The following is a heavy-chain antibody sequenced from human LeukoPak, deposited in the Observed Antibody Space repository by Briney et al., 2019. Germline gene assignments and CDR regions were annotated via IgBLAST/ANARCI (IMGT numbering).Heavy chain of an antibody. J-gene: IGHJ6*02. V-gene: IGHV3-30*02. CDR1: GFIFSSYG. D-gene: IGHD6-13*01. CDR3: AKVDASSWSAYYYYGMDV. CDR2: IRYDGSNK. Sequence: RGSLRLSCAASGFIFSSYGMHWVRQAPGKGLEWVAFIRYDGSNKYYADSVKGRFTISRDNSKNTLYLQMNSLRAEDTAVYYCAKVDASSWSAYYYYGMDVWGQGTTVTVSS.